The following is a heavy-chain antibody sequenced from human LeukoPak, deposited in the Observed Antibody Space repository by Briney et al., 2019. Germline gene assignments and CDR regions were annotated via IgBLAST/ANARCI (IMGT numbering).Heavy chain of an antibody. CDR2: INHSGST. CDR3: AGGCSSTSCYSNFDY. Sequence: PSETLSLTCAVYGGSFSGYYWSWIRPPPGKGLEWIGEINHSGSTNYNPSLKSRVTISVDTSKNQFSLKLSSVTAADTAVYYCAGGCSSTSCYSNFDYWGQGTLVTVSS. D-gene: IGHD2-2*01. CDR1: GGSFSGYY. V-gene: IGHV4-34*01. J-gene: IGHJ4*02.